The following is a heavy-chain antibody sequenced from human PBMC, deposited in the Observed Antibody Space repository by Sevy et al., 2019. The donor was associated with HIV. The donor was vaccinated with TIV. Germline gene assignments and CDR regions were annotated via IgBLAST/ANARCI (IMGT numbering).Heavy chain of an antibody. Sequence: GGSLRLSCAASGFTFSSYAMHWVRQAPGKGLEWVAVISYDGSNKYYADSVKGRFTISRDNSKNTLYLQMNSLRAEDTAAYYCAREGAPGYYYYYYMDVWGKGTTVTVSS. J-gene: IGHJ6*03. D-gene: IGHD1-26*01. CDR3: AREGAPGYYYYYYMDV. CDR2: ISYDGSNK. V-gene: IGHV3-30-3*01. CDR1: GFTFSSYA.